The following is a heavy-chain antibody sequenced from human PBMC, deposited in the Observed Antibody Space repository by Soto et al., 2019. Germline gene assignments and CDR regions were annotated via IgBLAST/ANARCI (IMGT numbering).Heavy chain of an antibody. V-gene: IGHV1-69*12. CDR1: GGTFSSYA. Sequence: QVQLVQSGAEVKKPGSSVKVSCKASGGTFSSYAISWVRQAPGQGLEWMGGIIPIFGTPDYAQRFQGRVTITADESTSTLYMELSSLRSEDTAVYYCARHLGGNHYYCGMDVWGQGTTVTVSS. CDR2: IIPIFGTP. D-gene: IGHD3-16*01. CDR3: ARHLGGNHYYCGMDV. J-gene: IGHJ6*02.